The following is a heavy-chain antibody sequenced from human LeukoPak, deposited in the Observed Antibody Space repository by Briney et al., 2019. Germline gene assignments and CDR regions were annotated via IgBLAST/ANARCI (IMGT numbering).Heavy chain of an antibody. CDR1: GGTFSSYT. CDR3: AREDGYCSSTSCEYYYGMDV. CDR2: IIPILGIA. V-gene: IGHV1-69*04. Sequence: SVKVSCKASGGTFSSYTISWVRQAPGQGLEWMGRIIPILGIANYAQKFQGRVTITADKSTSTAYMGLSSLRSEDTAVYYCAREDGYCSSTSCEYYYGMDVWGQGTTVTVSS. J-gene: IGHJ6*02. D-gene: IGHD2-2*01.